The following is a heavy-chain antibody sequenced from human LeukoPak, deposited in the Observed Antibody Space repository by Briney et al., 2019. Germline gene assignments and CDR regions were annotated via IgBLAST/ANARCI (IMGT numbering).Heavy chain of an antibody. CDR2: INPNSGGT. Sequence: ASVKVSCKASGFTFTGYYMHWVRQAPGQGLEWTGWINPNSGGTNYAQKFQGRVTMTRDTSISTAYMELSRLRSDDTAVYYCAIRGAGGSFGGYYFDYWGQGTLVTVSS. V-gene: IGHV1-2*02. D-gene: IGHD1-26*01. J-gene: IGHJ4*02. CDR3: AIRGAGGSFGGYYFDY. CDR1: GFTFTGYY.